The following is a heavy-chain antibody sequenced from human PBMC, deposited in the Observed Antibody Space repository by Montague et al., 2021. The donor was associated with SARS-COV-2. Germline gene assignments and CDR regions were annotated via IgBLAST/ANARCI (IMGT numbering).Heavy chain of an antibody. CDR3: ARVQRGYYYGLGVSAHFDY. CDR2: MHFTGKT. V-gene: IGHV4-4*07. Sequence: SETLSLTCSVSGDSITNHYWSWIRQPAGKGLEWIGRMHFTGKTNFSPFFSSRLTMSADTSKSQFSLKLSSVTAADTAVYYCARVQRGYYYGLGVSAHFDYWAQGTLVTVSS. D-gene: IGHD3-10*01. CDR1: GDSITNHY. J-gene: IGHJ4*02.